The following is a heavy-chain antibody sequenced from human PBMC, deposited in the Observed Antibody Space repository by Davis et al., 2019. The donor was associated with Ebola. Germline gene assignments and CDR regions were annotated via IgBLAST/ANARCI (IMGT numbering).Heavy chain of an antibody. D-gene: IGHD2-2*01. CDR2: ISGSGGST. Sequence: GESLKISCAASGFTFSSYAMSWVRQAPGKGLEWVSAISGSGGSTYYADSVKGRFTISRDNSKNTLYLQMNSLRAEDTAVYYCAKDFVVVPAAIYYYYGMDVWGKGTTVTVSS. CDR3: AKDFVVVPAAIYYYYGMDV. CDR1: GFTFSSYA. J-gene: IGHJ6*04. V-gene: IGHV3-23*01.